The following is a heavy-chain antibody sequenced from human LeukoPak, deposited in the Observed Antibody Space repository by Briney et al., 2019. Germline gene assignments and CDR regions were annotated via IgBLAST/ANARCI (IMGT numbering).Heavy chain of an antibody. CDR3: ARGRGYSSGCVDY. CDR1: GFTFSSYS. D-gene: IGHD6-19*01. J-gene: IGHJ4*02. Sequence: PGGSLRLSCATSGFTFSSYSMNWVRQAPGKGLEWVSYISSSGSTIYYADSVKGRFTISRDNAKNSLYLQMNSLRAEDTAVYYCARGRGYSSGCVDYWGQGTLVTVSS. V-gene: IGHV3-48*04. CDR2: ISSSGSTI.